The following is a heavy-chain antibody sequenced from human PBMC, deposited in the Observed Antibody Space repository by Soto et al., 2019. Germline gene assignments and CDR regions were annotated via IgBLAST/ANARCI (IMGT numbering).Heavy chain of an antibody. Sequence: EVQLVESGGGLIQPGGSLRLSGAASGLTVSNAYMAWVRQAPGMGLEWVSVIYDNGTTYYADSVKGRFTISRDTSTNTLSLQMDSLRAEDTAVYYCVRPLPSGRNYGLDVWDQGTTVTVSS. J-gene: IGHJ6*02. CDR3: VRPLPSGRNYGLDV. V-gene: IGHV3-53*01. D-gene: IGHD3-10*01. CDR1: GLTVSNAY. CDR2: IYDNGTT.